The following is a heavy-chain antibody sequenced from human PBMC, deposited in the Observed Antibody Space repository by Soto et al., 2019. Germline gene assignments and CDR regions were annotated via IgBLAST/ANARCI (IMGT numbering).Heavy chain of an antibody. CDR1: GFTFSNAW. J-gene: IGHJ6*03. D-gene: IGHD7-27*01. Sequence: GGSLRLCCAASGFTFSNAWMSWVRQAQGKGLEWVGRIKSKTDGGTTDYAAPVKGRFTISRDDSKNTLYLQMNSLKTEDTAVYYCTTVTWGYYYYYMDVWGKGTTVTVSS. CDR3: TTVTWGYYYYYMDV. V-gene: IGHV3-15*01. CDR2: IKSKTDGGTT.